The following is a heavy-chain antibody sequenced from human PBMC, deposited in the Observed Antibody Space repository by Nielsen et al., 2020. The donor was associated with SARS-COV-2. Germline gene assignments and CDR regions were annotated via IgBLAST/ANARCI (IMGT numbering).Heavy chain of an antibody. D-gene: IGHD1-26*01. CDR1: GGSVSSGSYY. CDR3: ARARPRKWEGYFDY. V-gene: IGHV4-61*01. J-gene: IGHJ4*02. Sequence: SETLSLTCTVSGGSVSSGSYYWSWIRQPPGKGLEWIGYIYYSGSTNYNPSLKSRVTISVDTSKNQFSLKLSSVTAADTAVYYCARARPRKWEGYFDYWGQGTLVTVSS. CDR2: IYYSGST.